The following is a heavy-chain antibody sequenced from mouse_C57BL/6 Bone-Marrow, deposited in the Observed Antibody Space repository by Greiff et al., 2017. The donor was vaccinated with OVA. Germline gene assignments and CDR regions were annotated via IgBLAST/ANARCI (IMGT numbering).Heavy chain of an antibody. CDR3: TKRSGHYYAMDY. J-gene: IGHJ4*01. Sequence: EVQLQQSGTVLARPGASVKMSCKTSGYTFTSYWMHWVKQRPGQGLEWIGAIYPGNSDTSYNQKLKGRAKLTAVTSASTAYMELSSLTNEDSAVYYCTKRSGHYYAMDYWGQGTSVTVSS. CDR2: IYPGNSDT. V-gene: IGHV1-5*01. CDR1: GYTFTSYW.